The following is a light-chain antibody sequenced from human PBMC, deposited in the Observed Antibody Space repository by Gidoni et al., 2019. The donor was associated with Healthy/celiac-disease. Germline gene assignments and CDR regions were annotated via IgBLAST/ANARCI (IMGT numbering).Light chain of an antibody. V-gene: IGKV1-NL1*01. J-gene: IGKJ2*01. Sequence: DIQMTQSPSSLSASVGARVTITCRASQGISNSLAWYQQKPGKAPKLLLYAASRLESGVPSRFSGSGSGTDYTLTISSLQPEDFATYYCQQYYSTLPYTFGQGTKLEIK. CDR3: QQYYSTLPYT. CDR2: AAS. CDR1: QGISNS.